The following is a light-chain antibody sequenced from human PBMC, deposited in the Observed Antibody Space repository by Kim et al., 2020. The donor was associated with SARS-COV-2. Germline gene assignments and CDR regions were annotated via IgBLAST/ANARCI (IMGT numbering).Light chain of an antibody. CDR1: STDVGSSNY. CDR3: CSYTGTYTSYV. J-gene: IGLJ1*01. V-gene: IGLV2-11*01. CDR2: DVT. Sequence: VTVPCSRTSTDVGSSNYVSWYQQHPGKAPKLMIYDVTQRPSGVPDRVSGSKSGNTASLTISGLQAEDEADYFCCSYTGTYTSYVFGSGTKVTVL.